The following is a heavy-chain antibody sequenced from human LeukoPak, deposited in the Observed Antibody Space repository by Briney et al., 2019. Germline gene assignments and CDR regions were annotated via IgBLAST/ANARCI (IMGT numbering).Heavy chain of an antibody. V-gene: IGHV1-2*02. D-gene: IGHD2-21*02. CDR2: INPNSGGT. CDR1: GYTFTGYY. J-gene: IGHJ4*02. CDR3: AREQDAPSFVAVTAIPHFDY. Sequence: ASVKVSCKASGYTFTGYYMHWVRQAPGQGLEWMGWINPNSGGTNYAQKFQGRVTMTRDTSISTAYMELSRLRSDDTAVYYCAREQDAPSFVAVTAIPHFDYWGQGTLVTVSS.